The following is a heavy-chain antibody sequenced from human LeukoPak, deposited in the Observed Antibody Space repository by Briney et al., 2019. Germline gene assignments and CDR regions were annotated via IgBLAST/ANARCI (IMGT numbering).Heavy chain of an antibody. Sequence: SETLSLTCAVYGGSFSGYYWSWIRQPPGEGLEWIGEINHSGSTNYNPSLKSRVTISVDTSKNQFSLKLSSVTAADTAVYYCARQGSSSWFNWFDPWGQGTLVTVSS. V-gene: IGHV4-34*01. D-gene: IGHD6-13*01. CDR3: ARQGSSSWFNWFDP. CDR2: INHSGST. J-gene: IGHJ5*02. CDR1: GGSFSGYY.